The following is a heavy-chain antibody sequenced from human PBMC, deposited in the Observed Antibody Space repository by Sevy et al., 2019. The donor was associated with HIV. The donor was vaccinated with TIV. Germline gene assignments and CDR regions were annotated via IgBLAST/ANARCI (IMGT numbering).Heavy chain of an antibody. CDR3: ARGPGLPRYSYDWEVDY. J-gene: IGHJ4*02. CDR2: ISYDGSKK. CDR1: GFTFSSYA. V-gene: IGHV3-30-3*01. Sequence: GGYLRLSCAASGFTFSSYAMHCVRQAPGKGLQWVAVISYDGSKKFYADSVKGRFTISRDNSNNTLYLQMNSLRPDDTALYYCARGPGLPRYSYDWEVDYWGQGTSVTVSS. D-gene: IGHD3-9*01.